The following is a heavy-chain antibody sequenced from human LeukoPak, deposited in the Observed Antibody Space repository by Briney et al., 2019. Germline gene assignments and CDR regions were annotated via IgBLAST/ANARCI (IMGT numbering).Heavy chain of an antibody. J-gene: IGHJ4*02. CDR1: GGSISDGINY. CDR3: ARENCSGDTCYGLNY. Sequence: TLSLTCTVSGGSISDGINYWPWIRQHPGKGLAWIRYIFYSGSNYYNPSLKRRVSISVDKSHNQFFLNLNSVTAADTTVYYCARENCSGDTCYGLNYWGQGTLVTVSS. V-gene: IGHV4-31*03. D-gene: IGHD2-15*01. CDR2: IFYSGSN.